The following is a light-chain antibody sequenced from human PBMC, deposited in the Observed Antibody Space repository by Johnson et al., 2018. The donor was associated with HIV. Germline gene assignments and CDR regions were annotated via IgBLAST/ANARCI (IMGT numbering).Light chain of an antibody. V-gene: IGLV1-51*02. CDR3: GTWDSSLNAYV. J-gene: IGLJ1*01. Sequence: SVLTQPPSMSAAPGQKVTISCSGSSSNIGKNYVSWYQHLPGTAPKLLIYEANKRPSGIPDRFSGSKSATSATLGITGLQPGDEADYYCGTWDSSLNAYVFGTGTKVTVL. CDR2: EAN. CDR1: SSNIGKNY.